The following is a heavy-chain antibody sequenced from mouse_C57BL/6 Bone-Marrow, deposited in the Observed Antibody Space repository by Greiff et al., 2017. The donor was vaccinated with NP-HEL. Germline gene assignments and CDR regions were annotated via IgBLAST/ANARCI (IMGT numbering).Heavy chain of an antibody. CDR2: IDPSDSYP. Sequence: QVQLQQPGAELVRPGTSVKLSYKASGYTFTSYWMHWVKQRPGQGLEWIGVIDPSDSYPNYNQKFKGKATLTVDTSSSTAYMQLSSLTSEDSAVYYCARPRYYYGSSYPFAYWGQGTLVTVSA. J-gene: IGHJ3*01. CDR1: GYTFTSYW. V-gene: IGHV1-59*01. D-gene: IGHD1-1*01. CDR3: ARPRYYYGSSYPFAY.